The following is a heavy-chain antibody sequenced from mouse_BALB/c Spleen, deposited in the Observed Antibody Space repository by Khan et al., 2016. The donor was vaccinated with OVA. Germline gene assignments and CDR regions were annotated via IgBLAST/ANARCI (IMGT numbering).Heavy chain of an antibody. CDR1: GYTFTSYW. CDR3: TRREKYGYDPSWFAY. D-gene: IGHD2-2*01. Sequence: QVQLQQPGAELVRPGASVKLSCKASGYTFTSYWMNWVKQRPGHGLEWIGRIDPSDCETHYNHMFKDKATLTEDKSSSTAYMQLSSLPYEDSAIYDCTRREKYGYDPSWFAYWGQGTLVTVSA. V-gene: IGHV1-61*01. CDR2: IDPSDCET. J-gene: IGHJ3*01.